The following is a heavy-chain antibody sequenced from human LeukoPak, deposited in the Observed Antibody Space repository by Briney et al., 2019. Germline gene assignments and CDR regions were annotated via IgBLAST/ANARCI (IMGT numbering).Heavy chain of an antibody. D-gene: IGHD3-10*01. CDR1: GFTFRNYV. J-gene: IGHJ4*02. Sequence: GSLGLSCAASGFTFRNYVIHWVRQAPGKGLEWVAVTSSDLNVKLYADSVKGRFTISRDNSRSTLYLQMNSLRPEDTAIYYCAREGYYGSGSPPSLYFDYWGQGTLVTVSS. CDR2: TSSDLNVK. V-gene: IGHV3-30-3*01. CDR3: AREGYYGSGSPPSLYFDY.